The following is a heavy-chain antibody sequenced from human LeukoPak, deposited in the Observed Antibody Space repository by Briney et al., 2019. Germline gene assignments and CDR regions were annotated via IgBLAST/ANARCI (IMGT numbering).Heavy chain of an antibody. Sequence: GMSLSLSCATSGFTFSTYGMEWVSQAPGKGLEWVAIIFSDGIRKDYADSVKGRFTISSGISRSTLYLEMNRVSAEDTAVYYCARASGPIKKNRFDQWGQGTLVSVSS. V-gene: IGHV3-33*01. D-gene: IGHD1-26*01. J-gene: IGHJ4*02. CDR3: ARASGPIKKNRFDQ. CDR1: GFTFSTYG. CDR2: IFSDGIRK.